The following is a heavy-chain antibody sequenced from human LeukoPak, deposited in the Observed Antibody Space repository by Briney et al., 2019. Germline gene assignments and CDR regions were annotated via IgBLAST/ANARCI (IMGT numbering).Heavy chain of an antibody. D-gene: IGHD2-21*02. Sequence: QPGGSLRLPCAASGFTFSSYEMNWVRQAPGKGLEWVSYISSSGSTIYYADSVKGRFTISRDNAKNSLYLQMNSLRAEDTAVYYCARDIVVVTAIGPHNYYYGMDVWGQGTTVTVSS. V-gene: IGHV3-48*03. CDR2: ISSSGSTI. CDR3: ARDIVVVTAIGPHNYYYGMDV. CDR1: GFTFSSYE. J-gene: IGHJ6*02.